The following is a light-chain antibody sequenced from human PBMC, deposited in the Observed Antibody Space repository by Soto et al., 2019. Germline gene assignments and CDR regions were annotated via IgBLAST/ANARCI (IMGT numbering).Light chain of an antibody. CDR1: QVISNY. Sequence: DIQMTQSPSSLSASIGDRITIACRASQVISNYLAWYQQKPGKPPKLLIYAASTLQSGVPSRFSGSGSGTDFTLTINSLQPEDFATYYCQKYNSAPITLGPGTRLDIK. CDR3: QKYNSAPIT. J-gene: IGKJ5*01. CDR2: AAS. V-gene: IGKV1-27*01.